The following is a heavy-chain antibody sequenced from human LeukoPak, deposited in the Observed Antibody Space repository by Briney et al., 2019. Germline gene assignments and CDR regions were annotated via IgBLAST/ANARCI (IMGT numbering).Heavy chain of an antibody. V-gene: IGHV4-59*01. CDR1: GGSISSNY. CDR3: ATSPYFGVVSY. J-gene: IGHJ4*02. Sequence: PSEXLSLTCTVSGGSISSNYWNWIRQPPGKPLGGIRNIYYSGSTYYNPSLTSRATISVERTKNKFSLSLISATAADTAMYYCATSPYFGVVSYWGQGTLVTVSS. D-gene: IGHD3-3*01. CDR2: IYYSGST.